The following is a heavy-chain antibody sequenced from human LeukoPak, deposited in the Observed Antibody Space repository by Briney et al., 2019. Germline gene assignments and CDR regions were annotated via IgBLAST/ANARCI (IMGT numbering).Heavy chain of an antibody. CDR2: ISGSGGTT. D-gene: IGHD6-19*01. CDR3: AKRDSSGSLPRLFDY. V-gene: IGHV3-23*01. CDR1: GFTFSSYA. Sequence: GGSLRLSCAASGFTFSSYAMSWVRQAPGKGLEWVSAISGSGGTTSYADSVKGRVTISRDNSKNTLYLQMNSLRAEDTAVYYCAKRDSSGSLPRLFDYWGQGTLVTVSS. J-gene: IGHJ4*02.